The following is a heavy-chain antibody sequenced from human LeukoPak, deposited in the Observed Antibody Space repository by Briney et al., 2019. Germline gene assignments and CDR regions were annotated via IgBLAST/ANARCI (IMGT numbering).Heavy chain of an antibody. J-gene: IGHJ6*02. CDR3: ARARRSSWPYYYYYGMDV. D-gene: IGHD6-13*01. V-gene: IGHV4-31*03. Sequence: PSETLSLTCTVSGGSISSGGYYWSWIRQHPGKGLEWIGYIYYSGSTYYNPSLKSRVTISVDTSKNQFSLKLSSVTAADTAVYYCARARRSSWPYYYYYGMDVWGQGTTVTVSS. CDR2: IYYSGST. CDR1: GGSISSGGYY.